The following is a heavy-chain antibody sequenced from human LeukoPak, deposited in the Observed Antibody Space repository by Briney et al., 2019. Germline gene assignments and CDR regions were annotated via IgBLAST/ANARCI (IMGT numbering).Heavy chain of an antibody. CDR3: ARVGHYYYYYMDV. J-gene: IGHJ6*03. D-gene: IGHD1-26*01. CDR1: GGSISSSSYY. CDR2: MFYSGTT. Sequence: SETLSLTCTVSGGSISSSSYYWGWIRQPPGKGLEWIGSMFYSGTTYYNPSLKSRVTISLDTSKNQFSLKLSSVTAADTAVYYCARVGHYYYYYMDVWGKGTTVTVSS. V-gene: IGHV4-39*07.